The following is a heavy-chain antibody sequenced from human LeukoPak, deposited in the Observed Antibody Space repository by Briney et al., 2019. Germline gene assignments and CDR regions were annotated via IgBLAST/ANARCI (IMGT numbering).Heavy chain of an antibody. CDR1: GFTFSSYA. J-gene: IGHJ6*02. CDR2: ISHDGSNK. Sequence: GGSLRPSCAASGFTFSSYAMHWVRQAPGKGLEWVAVISHDGSNKYYADSVKGRFTISRDNSKNTLYLQMNSLRAEDTAVYYCAREYYDFWSGSYGMDVWGQGTTVTVSS. V-gene: IGHV3-30*04. D-gene: IGHD3-3*01. CDR3: AREYYDFWSGSYGMDV.